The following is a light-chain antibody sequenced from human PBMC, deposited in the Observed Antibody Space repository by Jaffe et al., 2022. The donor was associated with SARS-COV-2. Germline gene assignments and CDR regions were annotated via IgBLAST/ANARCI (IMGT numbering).Light chain of an antibody. CDR1: QSISSY. V-gene: IGKV1-39*01. Sequence: DIQMTQSPSSLSASVGDRVTITCRASQSISSYLNWYQQKPGKAPKLLMYAASTLQSGVPSRFSGSGSGTDFTLTISSLQPEDFATYYCQQSDSNPLTFGGGTKVEIK. CDR3: QQSDSNPLT. CDR2: AAS. J-gene: IGKJ4*01.